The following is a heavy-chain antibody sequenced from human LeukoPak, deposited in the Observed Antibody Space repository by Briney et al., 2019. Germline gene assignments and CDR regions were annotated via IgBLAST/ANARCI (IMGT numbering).Heavy chain of an antibody. J-gene: IGHJ4*02. V-gene: IGHV4-30-2*01. CDR2: IFHSGST. CDR3: ASSRYGSDYFDN. D-gene: IGHD3-10*01. Sequence: SETLSLTCAVSGDTIRSGVYSWSWIRQPPGKGLEWLGYIFHSGSTYFNPSFNSRATISGDSSKNQFSLRLTSVTAADTAVYFCASSRYGSDYFDNWGQGILVTVSS. CDR1: GDTIRSGVYS.